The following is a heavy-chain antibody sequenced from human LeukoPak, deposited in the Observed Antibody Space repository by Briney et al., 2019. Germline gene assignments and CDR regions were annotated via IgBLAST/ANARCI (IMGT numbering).Heavy chain of an antibody. CDR3: ARLLGWYNWFDP. CDR1: GGSISSSSYY. Sequence: SETLSLTCTVSGGSISSSSYYWGWLRQPPGKGLEWIGSIYYSGSTYYNPSLKSRVTISVDTSKNQFSLKLSSVTAADTAVYYCARLLGWYNWFDPWGQGTLVTVSS. V-gene: IGHV4-39*01. J-gene: IGHJ5*02. CDR2: IYYSGST. D-gene: IGHD2-21*01.